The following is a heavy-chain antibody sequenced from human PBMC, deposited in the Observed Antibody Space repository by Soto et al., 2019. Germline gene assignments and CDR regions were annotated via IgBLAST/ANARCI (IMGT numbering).Heavy chain of an antibody. CDR1: GGSINNYY. V-gene: IGHV4-59*01. J-gene: IGHJ6*02. CDR2: IFYLGNT. Sequence: QVQLQESGPGLVKPSETLSLTCTVSGGSINNYYWSWIRQPPGKGLEWIGYIFYLGNTIYNPSLNGRVTRLVAPSRNQFSLKLTSVTAADTAVYYCTRHDVVPVIGHGMAVWGRGTTVTVSS. D-gene: IGHD2-21*02. CDR3: TRHDVVPVIGHGMAV.